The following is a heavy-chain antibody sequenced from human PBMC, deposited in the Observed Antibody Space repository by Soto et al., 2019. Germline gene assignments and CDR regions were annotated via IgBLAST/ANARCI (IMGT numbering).Heavy chain of an antibody. CDR1: DGSFSGYY. J-gene: IGHJ5*02. D-gene: IGHD2-2*01. V-gene: IGHV4-34*01. CDR2: INHSGST. CDR3: ARGLPIIVVVPPARGWFDP. Sequence: SETLSLTCAVYDGSFSGYYWNWIRQPPGKGLEWIGEINHSGSTNYNPSLKSRVTLSVDTSKNQFSLKLSSVTAVDTAVYYCARGLPIIVVVPPARGWFDPWGQGTLVTVSS.